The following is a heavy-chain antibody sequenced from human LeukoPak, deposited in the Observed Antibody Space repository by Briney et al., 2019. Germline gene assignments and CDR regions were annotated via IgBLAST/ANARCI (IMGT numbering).Heavy chain of an antibody. CDR3: ARGADYDFWSGYSVGYYGMDV. J-gene: IGHJ6*02. CDR1: GFTFSSYT. Sequence: PGGSLRLSCAASGFTFSSYTMNWVRQAPGKGLEWVSSISSSSSYIYYADSVKGRFTISRDNAKNSLYLQMNSLRAEDTAVYYCARGADYDFWSGYSVGYYGMDVWGQGTTATVSS. D-gene: IGHD3-3*01. V-gene: IGHV3-21*01. CDR2: ISSSSSYI.